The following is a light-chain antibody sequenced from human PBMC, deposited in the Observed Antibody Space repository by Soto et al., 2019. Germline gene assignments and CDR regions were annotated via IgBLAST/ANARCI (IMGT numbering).Light chain of an antibody. CDR2: KAS. Sequence: DYLMNQFPSTLSASVGDRVSITCRASQSISPWLAWYQQKPGKAPKLLIYKASSLQSGVRSRFSGSGSGTEFTLTISGLQPDDFATYYCQQYHSFPLTFGGGTKVDIK. CDR1: QSISPW. J-gene: IGKJ4*01. V-gene: IGKV1-5*03. CDR3: QQYHSFPLT.